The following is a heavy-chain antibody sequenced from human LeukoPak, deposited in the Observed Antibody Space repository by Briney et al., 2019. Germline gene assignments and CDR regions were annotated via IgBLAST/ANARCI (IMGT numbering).Heavy chain of an antibody. CDR2: ISWDDTK. D-gene: IGHD5-18*01. CDR3: AHRSRGYGYGIDY. Sequence: SGPTLVKPTQTLTLTCTFSGFSFSTSAAGVGWIRQPPGKALEWLALISWDDTKHYGPSLKSRLTITKDTSKNQVVLIMTNMDPVDTATYYCAHRSRGYGYGIDYWGQGALVTVSS. CDR1: GFSFSTSAAG. V-gene: IGHV2-5*05. J-gene: IGHJ4*02.